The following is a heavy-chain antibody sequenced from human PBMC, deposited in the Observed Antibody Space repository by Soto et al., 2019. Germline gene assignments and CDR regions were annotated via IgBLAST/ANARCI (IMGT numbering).Heavy chain of an antibody. CDR3: ARSFYDILTGLDY. D-gene: IGHD3-9*01. CDR1: GYTFTGYY. CDR2: INPNSGGT. V-gene: IGHV1-2*02. Sequence: ASVKVSCKASGYTFTGYYMHWVRQAPGQGPEWMGWINPNSGGTNYAQKFQGRVTMTRDTSISTAYMELSRLRSDDTAVYYCARSFYDILTGLDYWGQGTLVTVSS. J-gene: IGHJ4*02.